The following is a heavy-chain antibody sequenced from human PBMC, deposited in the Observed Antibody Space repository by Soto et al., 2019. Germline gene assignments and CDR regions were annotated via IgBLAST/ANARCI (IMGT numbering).Heavy chain of an antibody. CDR3: AKDRITMIVVALDAFDI. CDR2: ISGSGGST. Sequence: QPGGSLRLSCAASGFTFSSYAMSWVRQAPGKGLEWVSAISGSGGSTYYADSVKGRFTISRDNSKNTLYLQMNSLRAEDTAVYYCAKDRITMIVVALDAFDIWGQGTMVTVSS. D-gene: IGHD3-22*01. CDR1: GFTFSSYA. V-gene: IGHV3-23*01. J-gene: IGHJ3*02.